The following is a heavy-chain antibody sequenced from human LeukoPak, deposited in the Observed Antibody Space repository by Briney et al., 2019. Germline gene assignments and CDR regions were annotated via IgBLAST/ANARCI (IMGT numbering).Heavy chain of an antibody. CDR2: IYTSGST. J-gene: IGHJ6*03. D-gene: IGHD2-2*01. Sequence: SETLSLTCTVSGGYISSYYWSWIRQPAGKGLEWIGRIYTSGSTNYNPSLKSRVTMSVDTSKNQFSLKLSSVTAADTAVYYCARARYCSSTSCPYYYYYYMDVWGKGTTVTVSS. CDR3: ARARYCSSTSCPYYYYYYMDV. CDR1: GGYISSYY. V-gene: IGHV4-4*07.